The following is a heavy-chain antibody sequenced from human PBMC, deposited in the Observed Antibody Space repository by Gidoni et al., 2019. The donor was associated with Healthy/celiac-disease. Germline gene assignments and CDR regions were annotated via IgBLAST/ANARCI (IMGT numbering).Heavy chain of an antibody. D-gene: IGHD2-2*01. V-gene: IGHV1-24*01. CDR1: GYTLTELS. CDR2: FDPEDGET. J-gene: IGHJ6*02. Sequence: QVQLVQSGAAVQKPGASVKVSCKVSGYTLTELSMHWVRQAPGKGLEWMGGFDPEDGETIYAQKFQGRVTMTEDTSIDTAYMELSSLRSEDTAVYYCATSEVVPAANYYYYGMDVWGQGTTVTVSS. CDR3: ATSEVVPAANYYYYGMDV.